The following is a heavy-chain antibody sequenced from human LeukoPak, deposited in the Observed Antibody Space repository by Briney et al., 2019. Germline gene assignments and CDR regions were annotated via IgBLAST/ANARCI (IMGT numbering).Heavy chain of an antibody. Sequence: GGSLRLSCAACGFTLSSYATSWVRQCPGKGLEWVSAISVSGKTYHADSVKGRFTISRDSSKNTLYLQMNSLRAGDADVYYCAKAPVTTCSGAYCYPFDYWSQGTLVTVSS. CDR2: ISVSGKT. CDR1: GFTLSSYA. D-gene: IGHD2-15*01. V-gene: IGHV3-23*01. J-gene: IGHJ4*02. CDR3: AKAPVTTCSGAYCYPFDY.